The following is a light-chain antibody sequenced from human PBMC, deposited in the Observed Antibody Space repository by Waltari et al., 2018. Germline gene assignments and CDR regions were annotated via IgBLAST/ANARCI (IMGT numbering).Light chain of an antibody. CDR2: WAS. CDR3: QQYYSTPYT. V-gene: IGKV4-1*01. CDR1: QSVLYSSNNKTY. J-gene: IGKJ2*01. Sequence: DIVMTQSPDSLAVSLGERATINCKSSQSVLYSSNNKTYLAGDHKKPGQPPKRLIYWASTRESGVPDRFSGSGSGTDFTLTISSLQAEDVAVYYCQQYYSTPYTFGQGTKLEIK.